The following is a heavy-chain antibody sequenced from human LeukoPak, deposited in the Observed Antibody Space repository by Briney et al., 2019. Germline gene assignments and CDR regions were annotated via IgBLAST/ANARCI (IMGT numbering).Heavy chain of an antibody. D-gene: IGHD2-15*01. CDR2: INHSGST. J-gene: IGHJ1*01. Sequence: PSETLSLTCAVNGGSFSGYFWSWIRQPPGKRLEWIGEINHSGSTYYNASLKSRITISVDTSKNQFSLKLTSVTAADTAVYYCARAEYCNGGSCYPLYFQHWGQGTLVTVSS. V-gene: IGHV4-34*01. CDR3: ARAEYCNGGSCYPLYFQH. CDR1: GGSFSGYF.